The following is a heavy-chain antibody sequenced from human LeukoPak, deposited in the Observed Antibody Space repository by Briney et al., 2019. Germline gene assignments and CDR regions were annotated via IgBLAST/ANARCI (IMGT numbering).Heavy chain of an antibody. CDR3: ARPGTAMVNDAFDI. Sequence: SETLSLTCTVSGYSISSGYYWGWIRQPPGKGLEWIGSIYHSGSTYYNPSLKSRVTISVDKSKNQFSLKLSSVTAADTAVYYCARPGTAMVNDAFDIWGQGTMVTVSS. CDR2: IYHSGST. CDR1: GYSISSGYY. V-gene: IGHV4-38-2*02. J-gene: IGHJ3*02. D-gene: IGHD5-18*01.